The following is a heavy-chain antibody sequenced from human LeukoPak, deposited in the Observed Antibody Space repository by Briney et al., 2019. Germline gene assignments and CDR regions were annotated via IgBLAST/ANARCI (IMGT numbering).Heavy chain of an antibody. J-gene: IGHJ6*03. D-gene: IGHD3-16*01. CDR2: IYYSGST. CDR1: GGSISSYY. CDR3: ARDLGGYYYMDV. V-gene: IGHV4-59*01. Sequence: SETLSLTCTVSGGSISSYYWSWIRQPPGKGLEWIGYIYYSGSTNYNPSLKSRVTISVDTSKNQFSLKLSSVTAADTAVYYCARDLGGYYYMDVWGKGTTVTVSS.